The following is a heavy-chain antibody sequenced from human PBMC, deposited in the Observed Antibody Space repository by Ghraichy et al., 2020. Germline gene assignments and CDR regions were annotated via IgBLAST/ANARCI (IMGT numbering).Heavy chain of an antibody. V-gene: IGHV3-23*01. CDR3: AKDQPYYYDSSGYYYSRDAFDI. Sequence: GGSLRLSCAASGFTFSSYAMSWVRQAPGKGLEWVSAISGSGGSTYYADSVKGRFTISRDNSKNTLYLQMNSLRAEDTAVYYCAKDQPYYYDSSGYYYSRDAFDIWGQGTMVTVSS. CDR2: ISGSGGST. D-gene: IGHD3-22*01. CDR1: GFTFSSYA. J-gene: IGHJ3*02.